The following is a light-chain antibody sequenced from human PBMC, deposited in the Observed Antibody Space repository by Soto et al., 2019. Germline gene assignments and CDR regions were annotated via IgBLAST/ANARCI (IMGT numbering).Light chain of an antibody. CDR1: TSNIGAGYD. V-gene: IGLV1-40*01. Sequence: QSVLTQPPSVSGAPGQRVTISCTGGTSNIGAGYDVHWYQQLPGTVPKLLMYDNNNRPSGVPDRFSGSKSGTSASLAITGLQAEDEADYYCQSYDSSLSGFVVFGGGTKVTVL. CDR3: QSYDSSLSGFVV. CDR2: DNN. J-gene: IGLJ2*01.